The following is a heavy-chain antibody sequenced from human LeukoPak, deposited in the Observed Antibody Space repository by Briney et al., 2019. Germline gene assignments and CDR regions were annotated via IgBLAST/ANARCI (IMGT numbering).Heavy chain of an antibody. Sequence: ASVKVSCKASGYTFTNYGMTWVRQAPGQGLEWMGWVSGDSSNTNLAQRFQARVTMTTDTSTNTAYMELRSLKSDDTAVYYCGRDLLGCSGGACYSSDFWGQGTQVTVSS. J-gene: IGHJ4*02. V-gene: IGHV1-18*01. CDR2: VSGDSSNT. D-gene: IGHD2-15*01. CDR1: GYTFTNYG. CDR3: GRDLLGCSGGACYSSDF.